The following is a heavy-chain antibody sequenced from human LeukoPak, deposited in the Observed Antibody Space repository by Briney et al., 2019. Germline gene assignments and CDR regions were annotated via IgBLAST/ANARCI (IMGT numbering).Heavy chain of an antibody. CDR2: TKEDGGEK. D-gene: IGHD6-19*01. V-gene: IGHV3-7*01. Sequence: GGSLRLSCAASGFTFSTYWMSWVRQALGKGLEWVANTKEDGGEKYYVDSVKGRFTISRDNAENSLYLQMNSLRAEDTAVYYCARRSVAGSLDYWGQGTLVTVSS. CDR3: ARRSVAGSLDY. CDR1: GFTFSTYW. J-gene: IGHJ4*02.